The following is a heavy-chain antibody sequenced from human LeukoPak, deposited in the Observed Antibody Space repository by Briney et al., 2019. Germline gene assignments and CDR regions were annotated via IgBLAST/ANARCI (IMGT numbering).Heavy chain of an antibody. J-gene: IGHJ5*02. D-gene: IGHD6-13*01. CDR1: SASISTYY. Sequence: SETLSLTCTVSSASISTYYWSWIRQPPGKGLEWIGYIYHSGTNNYNPSLKSRVTISVDTSKNQFSLKLSSVTAADTAVYYCARETPSSSWYWFDPWGQGTLVTVSS. CDR3: ARETPSSSWYWFDP. V-gene: IGHV4-59*01. CDR2: IYHSGTN.